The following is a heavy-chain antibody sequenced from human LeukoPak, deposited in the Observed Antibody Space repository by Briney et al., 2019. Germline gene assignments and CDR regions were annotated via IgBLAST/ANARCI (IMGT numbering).Heavy chain of an antibody. Sequence: PSETLSLTCTVSGGSTSSGSYYWSWIRQPPGKGLEWIGEINHSGSTNYNPSLKSRVTISVDTSKNQFSLKLSSVTAADTAVYYCARARYDYVWGSYRTSYYYYYGMDVWGQGTTVTVSS. CDR3: ARARYDYVWGSYRTSYYYYYGMDV. D-gene: IGHD3-16*02. CDR1: GGSTSSGSYY. J-gene: IGHJ6*02. V-gene: IGHV4-39*07. CDR2: INHSGST.